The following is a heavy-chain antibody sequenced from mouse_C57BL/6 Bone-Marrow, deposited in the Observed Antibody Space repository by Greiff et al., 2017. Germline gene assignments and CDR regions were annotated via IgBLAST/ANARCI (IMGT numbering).Heavy chain of an antibody. Sequence: QVQLQQSGAELARPGASVKLSCKASGYTFTSYGISWVKQRTGQGLECIGEIYPRSGNTYYNEKFKGKATLTADKSSSTAYMELPSLTSEDSAVYFCARERWLHNYWGQGTTRKVTA. CDR1: GYTFTSYG. CDR3: ARERWLHNY. CDR2: IYPRSGNT. J-gene: IGHJ2*01. D-gene: IGHD2-3*01. V-gene: IGHV1-81*01.